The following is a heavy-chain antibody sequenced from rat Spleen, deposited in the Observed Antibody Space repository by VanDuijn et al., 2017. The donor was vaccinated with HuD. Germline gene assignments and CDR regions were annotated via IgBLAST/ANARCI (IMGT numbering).Heavy chain of an antibody. CDR3: ARQDYGYNYDY. CDR2: ISYDGSST. Sequence: EVQLVESDGGLVQPGRSLKLSYVASGFTFSDYGMAWVRQAPTKGLEWVATISYDGSSTYYRDSVKGRFTISRDNAKTTLYLQMDSLRSEDTATYYCARQDYGYNYDYWGQGVMVTVSS. D-gene: IGHD1-9*01. CDR1: GFTFSDYG. J-gene: IGHJ2*01. V-gene: IGHV5-29*01.